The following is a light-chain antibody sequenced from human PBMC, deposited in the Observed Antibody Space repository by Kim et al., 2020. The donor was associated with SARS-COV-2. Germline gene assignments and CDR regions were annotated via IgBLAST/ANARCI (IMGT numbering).Light chain of an antibody. J-gene: IGLJ2*01. Sequence: SSELTQDPAVSVALGQTVRITCQGDSLRKYYASWYQQKPGQAPILVIHGKDNRPSGIPDRFSGSSSGTTASLTITGAQAEDEADYYCNSRDSSGNRLVFGGGTKVTVL. V-gene: IGLV3-19*01. CDR3: NSRDSSGNRLV. CDR1: SLRKYY. CDR2: GKD.